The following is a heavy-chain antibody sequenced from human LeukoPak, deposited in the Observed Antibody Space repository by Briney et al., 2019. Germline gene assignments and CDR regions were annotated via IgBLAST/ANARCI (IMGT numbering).Heavy chain of an antibody. CDR2: IFPILGIA. J-gene: IGHJ3*02. CDR3: ARDLRYYYGSGTGQDAFDI. V-gene: IGHV1-69*04. D-gene: IGHD3-10*01. Sequence: GASVKVSCKASGGTFSSYTISWVRQAPGQGLEWMGRIFPILGIANYAQNFQGRLTITADKYTRTSYKELSVLRSEDTAVYYCARDLRYYYGSGTGQDAFDIWGQGTMVSVSS. CDR1: GGTFSSYT.